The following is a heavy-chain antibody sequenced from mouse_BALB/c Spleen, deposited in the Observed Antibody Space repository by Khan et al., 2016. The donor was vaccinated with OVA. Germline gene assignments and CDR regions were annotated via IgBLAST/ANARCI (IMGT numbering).Heavy chain of an antibody. D-gene: IGHD3-1*01. CDR1: GYTFTSYT. J-gene: IGHJ2*01. CDR3: ARKSTRASY. V-gene: IGHV1-4*01. CDR2: INPSSGYT. Sequence: VQLQESGAELVKPGASVKMSCTASGYTFTSYTMHWVKQRPGQGLEWIGYINPSSGYTKYNQKFKDKATLTADKSSSTAYMQLSSLTSEDTAVKYCARKSTRASYWGQGTTRTVSS.